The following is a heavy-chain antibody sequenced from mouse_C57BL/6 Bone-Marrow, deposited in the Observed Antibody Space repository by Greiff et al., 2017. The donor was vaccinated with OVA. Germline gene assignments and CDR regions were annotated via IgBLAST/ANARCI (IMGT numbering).Heavy chain of an antibody. V-gene: IGHV1-62-2*01. J-gene: IGHJ1*03. Sequence: QVQLQQSGAELVKPGASVKLSCKASGYTFTEYTIHWVKQRSGQGLEWIGWFYPGSGSIKYNEKFKDKATLTADKSSSTVYMELSRLTSEDSAVYFCARHENYYGSSYGVYWYFDVWGTGTTVTVSS. CDR1: GYTFTEYT. CDR3: ARHENYYGSSYGVYWYFDV. D-gene: IGHD1-1*01. CDR2: FYPGSGSI.